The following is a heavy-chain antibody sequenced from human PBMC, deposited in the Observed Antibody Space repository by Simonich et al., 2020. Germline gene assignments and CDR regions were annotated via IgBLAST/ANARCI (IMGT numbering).Heavy chain of an antibody. Sequence: GGGVVQPGRSLRLSCAASGFTFSGYAMHWVRQAPGKGLEWVAVISYDGSKKYYADSVKGRFTISRDNSKNTLYLQMNSLRAEDTAVYYCARDLGSSYYFDYWGQGTLVTVSS. CDR1: GFTFSGYA. J-gene: IGHJ4*02. V-gene: IGHV3-30*07. CDR3: ARDLGSSYYFDY. CDR2: ISYDGSKK. D-gene: IGHD6-6*01.